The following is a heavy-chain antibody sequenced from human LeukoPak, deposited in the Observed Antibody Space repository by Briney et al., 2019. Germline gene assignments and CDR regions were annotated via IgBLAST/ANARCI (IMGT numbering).Heavy chain of an antibody. V-gene: IGHV3-33*06. Sequence: PGGSLRLSCAASGFTFRSYGMHWVRQAPGKGLEWVAVVWNDGSNKYYADSVKGRFTISRDNSKNTLYLEMNGLRAEDTAVYYCAKDTGYYYYYMDVWGKGTMVTVSS. CDR3: AKDTGYYYYYMDV. CDR1: GFTFRSYG. J-gene: IGHJ6*03. CDR2: VWNDGSNK. D-gene: IGHD1-14*01.